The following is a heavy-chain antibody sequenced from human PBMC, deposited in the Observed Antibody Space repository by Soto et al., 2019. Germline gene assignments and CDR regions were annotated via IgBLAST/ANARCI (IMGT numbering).Heavy chain of an antibody. Sequence: QVQLEESGGGVAQPGRSLRLSCAASGFTFSNYGMHWVRQAPGKGLEWVAVIWYDGSNKYYAESVTGLFTISRDNSRSMIFMPFIRLRAEETALYYCARATFYGWETDGAVDVWAEGQCLPSLQ. D-gene: IGHD3-10*01. CDR3: ARATFYGWETDGAVDV. CDR2: IWYDGSNK. J-gene: IGHJ3*01. V-gene: IGHV3-33*01. CDR1: GFTFSNYG.